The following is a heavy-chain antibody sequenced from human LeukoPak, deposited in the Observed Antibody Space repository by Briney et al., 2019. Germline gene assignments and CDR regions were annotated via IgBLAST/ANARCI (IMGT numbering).Heavy chain of an antibody. D-gene: IGHD2-15*01. V-gene: IGHV4-59*08. CDR1: GGSISSYY. CDR2: IYYSGST. Sequence: SETLSLTCTVSGGSISSYYWSWIRQPPVKGLEWIGYIYYSGSTNYNPSLKSRVTISVDTSKNQFSLKLSSVTAADTAVYYCATADCSGGSCYRAGYYYYGMDVWGQGTTVTVSS. CDR3: ATADCSGGSCYRAGYYYYGMDV. J-gene: IGHJ6*02.